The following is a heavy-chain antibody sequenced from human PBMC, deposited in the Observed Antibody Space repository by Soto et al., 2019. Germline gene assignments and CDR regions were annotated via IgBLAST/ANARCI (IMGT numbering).Heavy chain of an antibody. Sequence: GSGPTLVNPTQTLTLTCTFSGFSLSTSGVGVGWIRQPPGKALEWLALIYWDDDKRYSPSLKSRLTITKDTSKNQVVLTMTNMDPVDTATYYCAHGPETYDSSGYYYNWFDPWGQGTLVTVSS. CDR2: IYWDDDK. CDR3: AHGPETYDSSGYYYNWFDP. D-gene: IGHD3-22*01. J-gene: IGHJ5*02. V-gene: IGHV2-5*02. CDR1: GFSLSTSGVG.